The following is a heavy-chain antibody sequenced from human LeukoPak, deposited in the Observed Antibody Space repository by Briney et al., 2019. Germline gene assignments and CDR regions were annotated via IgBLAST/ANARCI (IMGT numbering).Heavy chain of an antibody. Sequence: GGSLRLSCAASGFTFTSYGRNWVRQAPGKGLEWVSSISNTGGYIYYADSVKGRFTISRDNAKNSLYLQLNSLRAEDTAVYFCARDEMYGSGSYAYFDYWGQGTLVTVSS. D-gene: IGHD3-10*01. V-gene: IGHV3-21*01. J-gene: IGHJ4*02. CDR3: ARDEMYGSGSYAYFDY. CDR1: GFTFTSYG. CDR2: ISNTGGYI.